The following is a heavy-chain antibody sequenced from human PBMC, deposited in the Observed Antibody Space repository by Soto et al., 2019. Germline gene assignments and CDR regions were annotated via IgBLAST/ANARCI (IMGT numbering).Heavy chain of an antibody. D-gene: IGHD7-27*01. Sequence: PSETLSLTCTVSGDSISEYYWSWIRQPPGKGLEWIGYIYYSGSTNSSNPSLKSRVAISVDTSKNQFSLKLSSVTAADTAVYYCARVPGPWGQGTLVTVSS. J-gene: IGHJ5*02. CDR3: ARVPGP. CDR2: IYYSGST. V-gene: IGHV4-59*12. CDR1: GDSISEYY.